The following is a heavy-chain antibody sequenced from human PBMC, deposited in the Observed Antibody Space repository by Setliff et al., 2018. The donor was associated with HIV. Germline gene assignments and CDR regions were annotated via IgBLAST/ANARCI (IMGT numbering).Heavy chain of an antibody. Sequence: PSETLSLTCAVYGGSFSGYYWSWIRQPPGRGLEWIGEIKHGGSANYNPSLKSRVTISVDTSMDQFSLKLNSVTAADTAVYYCARDFKRYNSPCRFDPWGQGTLVTVSS. CDR2: IKHGGSA. CDR1: GGSFSGYY. D-gene: IGHD6-13*01. CDR3: ARDFKRYNSPCRFDP. J-gene: IGHJ5*02. V-gene: IGHV4-34*01.